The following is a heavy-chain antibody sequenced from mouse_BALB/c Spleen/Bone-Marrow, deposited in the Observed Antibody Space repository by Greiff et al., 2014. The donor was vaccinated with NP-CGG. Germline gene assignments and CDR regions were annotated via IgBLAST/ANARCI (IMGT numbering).Heavy chain of an antibody. CDR3: TRSRYGDY. D-gene: IGHD2-14*01. CDR2: INPNIGGT. J-gene: IGHJ2*01. CDR1: GYTFTDYT. V-gene: IGHV1-18*01. Sequence: VQLQQSGPELVKPGASVRISCKTSGYTFTDYTIHWVKQSHGKSLEWIGHINPNIGGTTYNQKFKGKATLTLDKSSTTAYMELRSLTSEDSAVYYCTRSRYGDYWGQGTTLTVSS.